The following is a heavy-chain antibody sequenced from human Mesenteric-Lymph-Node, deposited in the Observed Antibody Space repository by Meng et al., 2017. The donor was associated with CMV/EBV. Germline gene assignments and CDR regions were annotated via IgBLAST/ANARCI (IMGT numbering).Heavy chain of an antibody. V-gene: IGHV3-9*01. D-gene: IGHD1-14*01. Sequence: GGSLRLSCAASGFTFGDYAMNWVRQGPGKGLEWVSGISWNSDSIGYADSVKGRFTVSRDNAKNSLYLQMNSLRAEDKAVYYCAKDGMSYYYYYGMDVWGQGTTVTVSS. CDR1: GFTFGDYA. CDR3: AKDGMSYYYYYGMDV. CDR2: ISWNSDSI. J-gene: IGHJ6*02.